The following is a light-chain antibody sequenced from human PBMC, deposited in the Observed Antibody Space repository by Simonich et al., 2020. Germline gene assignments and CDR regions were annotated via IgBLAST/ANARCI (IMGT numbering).Light chain of an antibody. V-gene: IGKV3-20*01. CDR1: QIVSSSY. CDR2: GAS. CDR3: QQYGSSLYT. J-gene: IGKJ2*01. Sequence: EIVLTQSPGTLSLSPGERATLSCRASQIVSSSYLAWYQQKPGQAPRLLIYGASSRSTGIPDRFSGSVSGTDFTLNISRLEPEDFAVYYCQQYGSSLYTFGQGTKLEIK.